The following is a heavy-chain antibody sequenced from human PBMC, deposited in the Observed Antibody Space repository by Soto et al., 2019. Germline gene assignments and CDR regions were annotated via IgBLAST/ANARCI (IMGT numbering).Heavy chain of an antibody. CDR3: ARDFESSAIGP. D-gene: IGHD3-9*01. J-gene: IGHJ5*02. CDR1: GNAFTCWS. V-gene: IGHV1-3*01. Sequence: SLRSSYQASGNAFTCWSMNWDRQAPGQRLEWMGWFNPGNGHRKFSQRFQGRVNLTSDRSANTAYMELSSLTSGDTAVYFCARDFESSAIGPWGQGTSVTASS. CDR2: FNPGNGHR.